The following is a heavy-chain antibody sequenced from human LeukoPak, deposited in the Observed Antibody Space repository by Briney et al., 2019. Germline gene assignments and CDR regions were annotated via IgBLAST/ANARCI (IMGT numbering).Heavy chain of an antibody. CDR3: ARLTYYYDSSGFSGHFDY. J-gene: IGHJ4*02. CDR2: IYHSGST. D-gene: IGHD3-22*01. CDR1: GYSLSSGYY. Sequence: SETLSLTCTVSGYSLSSGYYWGWIRQPPGKGLEWIGSIYHSGSTYYNPSLKSRVTISVDTSKNQFSLKLSSVTAADTAAYYCARLTYYYDSSGFSGHFDYWGQGTLVTVSS. V-gene: IGHV4-38-2*02.